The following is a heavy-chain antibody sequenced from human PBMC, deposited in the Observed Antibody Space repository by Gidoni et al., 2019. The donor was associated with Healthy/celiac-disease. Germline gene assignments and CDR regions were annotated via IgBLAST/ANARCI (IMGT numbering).Heavy chain of an antibody. V-gene: IGHV3-48*02. D-gene: IGHD3-10*01. Sequence: EVQLVESGGGLAQPGGSLRLSCAASGFTFSRYSMTWVRQAPGKGLEWVSYISSSSSTIYYADSVKGRFTISRDNAKNSLYLQMNSLRDEDTAVYYCARDETKSIWFGADMASDYYYYGMDVWGQGTTVTVSS. CDR2: ISSSSSTI. CDR1: GFTFSRYS. J-gene: IGHJ6*02. CDR3: ARDETKSIWFGADMASDYYYYGMDV.